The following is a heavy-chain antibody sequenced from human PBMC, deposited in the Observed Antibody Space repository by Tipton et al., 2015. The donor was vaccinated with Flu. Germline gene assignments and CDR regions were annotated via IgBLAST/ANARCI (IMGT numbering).Heavy chain of an antibody. V-gene: IGHV3-30*02. Sequence: SLRLSCVASGFTFSNYGLHWVRQAPGKRLEWVALIRPYVTNTYYVDSVRGRFTISRDNSKNTVYLQMNNLRGEDTGVYYCAKDNDPSNVPHYWGQGTLVTVSS. J-gene: IGHJ4*02. CDR1: GFTFSNYG. D-gene: IGHD1-1*01. CDR2: IRPYVTNT. CDR3: AKDNDPSNVPHY.